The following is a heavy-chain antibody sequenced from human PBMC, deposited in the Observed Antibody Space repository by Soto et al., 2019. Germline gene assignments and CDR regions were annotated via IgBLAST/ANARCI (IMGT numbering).Heavy chain of an antibody. D-gene: IGHD2-21*02. J-gene: IGHJ4*02. CDR1: GGTFSSYA. CDR3: ARDRTVVTPGLFDY. V-gene: IGHV1-69*06. CDR2: IIPIFGTA. Sequence: QVQLVQSGAEVKKPGSSVKVSCKASGGTFSSYAISWVRQAPGQGLEWMGGIIPIFGTANYAQKFQGRVTITADKSTSTAYMALSSLRSEDTDVYYCARDRTVVTPGLFDYWGQGTLVTVSS.